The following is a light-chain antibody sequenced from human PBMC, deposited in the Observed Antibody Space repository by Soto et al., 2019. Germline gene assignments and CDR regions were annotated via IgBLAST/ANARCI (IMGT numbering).Light chain of an antibody. Sequence: QSALTQPPSVSGAPGQRVTISCTGSTSNIGADYDVHWYQQLPGTAPKLLIYGSSDRPSGVPDRFSGSKSGTSASLAITGLQAEDEADYYCQSYDSSLINYVFGTGTKLTVL. J-gene: IGLJ1*01. CDR1: TSNIGADYD. CDR3: QSYDSSLINYV. V-gene: IGLV1-40*01. CDR2: GSS.